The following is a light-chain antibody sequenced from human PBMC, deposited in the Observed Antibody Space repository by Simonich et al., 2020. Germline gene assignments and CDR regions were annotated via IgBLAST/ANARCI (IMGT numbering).Light chain of an antibody. CDR2: WAS. V-gene: IGKV4-1*01. J-gene: IGKJ2*01. CDR3: QQYNSYSYT. CDR1: QSVLYSSNNKNY. Sequence: DIVMTHSPDSLAVSLGERATINCKSSQSVLYSSNNKNYLAWYQQKPGQPPKLLIYWASTRESGVPDRFSGSGSGTDFTLTISSLQPDDFATYYCQQYNSYSYTFGQGTKLEIK.